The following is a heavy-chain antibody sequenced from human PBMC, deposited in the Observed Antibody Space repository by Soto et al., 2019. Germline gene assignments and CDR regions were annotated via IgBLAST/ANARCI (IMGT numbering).Heavy chain of an antibody. CDR1: VLTFSNYA. V-gene: IGHV3-23*01. CDR2: MSVSSSTT. CDR3: AKNQERELPRVIDF. Sequence: PGGSLRLSCATSVLTFSNYAMSWFRQAPGGGLEWFSSMSVSSSTTYYADSVRGRFTISRDRSKNTLYLQMSSLRAEDTALYYCAKNQERELPRVIDFWGQGTLVTVSS. J-gene: IGHJ4*02. D-gene: IGHD3-16*02.